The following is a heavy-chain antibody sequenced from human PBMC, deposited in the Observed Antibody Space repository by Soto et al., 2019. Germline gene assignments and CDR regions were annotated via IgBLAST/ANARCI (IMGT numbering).Heavy chain of an antibody. CDR3: TRHNTDC. CDR1: GFSISDSA. J-gene: IGHJ4*02. Sequence: EVQLVESGGGLVQPGGSLKLSCAASGFSISDSAMHWVRQASGKGLEWVGRIRSKPNNYATAYAASVNGRFTISRDDSKNTAYLQMNSLKTEDTAVYYCTRHNTDCLGQGTLVTVSS. CDR2: IRSKPNNYAT. V-gene: IGHV3-73*02.